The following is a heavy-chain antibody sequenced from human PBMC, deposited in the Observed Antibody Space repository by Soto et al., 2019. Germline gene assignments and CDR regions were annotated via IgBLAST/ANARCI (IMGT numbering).Heavy chain of an antibody. V-gene: IGHV3-23*01. CDR3: AKTTYYDFWSGYYPFDY. Sequence: WWSLRLSCSASVFTFSSYAMSWVRQAPGKGLEWVSAISGSGGSTYYADSVKGRFTISRDNSKNTLYLQMNSLRAEDTAVYYCAKTTYYDFWSGYYPFDYWGQGTLVTVSS. D-gene: IGHD3-3*01. CDR1: VFTFSSYA. J-gene: IGHJ4*02. CDR2: ISGSGGST.